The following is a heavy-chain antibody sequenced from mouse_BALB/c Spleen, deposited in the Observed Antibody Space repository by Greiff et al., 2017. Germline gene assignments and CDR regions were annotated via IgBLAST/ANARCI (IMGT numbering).Heavy chain of an antibody. J-gene: IGHJ2*01. CDR3: ARFPYD. CDR2: IYPGSGNT. Sequence: VKLQESGAELARPGASVKLSCKASGYTFTDYYINWVKQRTGQGLEWIGEIYPGSGNTYYNEKFKGKATLTADKSSSTAYMQLSSLTSEDSAVYFCARFPYDWGQGTTLTVSS. D-gene: IGHD2-3*01. V-gene: IGHV1-77*01. CDR1: GYTFTDYY.